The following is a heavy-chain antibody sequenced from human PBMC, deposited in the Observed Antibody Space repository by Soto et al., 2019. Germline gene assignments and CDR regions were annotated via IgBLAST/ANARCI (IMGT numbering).Heavy chain of an antibody. CDR1: GFTFTSSA. J-gene: IGHJ6*02. D-gene: IGHD6-13*01. Sequence: QMQLVQSGPEVKKPGTSVKVSCKASGFTFTSSAVQWVRQARGQRLEWIGWIVVGSGNTNYAQKFQERVTITRDMSTSTAYMELSSLRSEDTAVYYCAAYRAADKDRGNAAAGTTSYYYYGMDVWGQGTTVTVSS. CDR3: AAYRAADKDRGNAAAGTTSYYYYGMDV. V-gene: IGHV1-58*01. CDR2: IVVGSGNT.